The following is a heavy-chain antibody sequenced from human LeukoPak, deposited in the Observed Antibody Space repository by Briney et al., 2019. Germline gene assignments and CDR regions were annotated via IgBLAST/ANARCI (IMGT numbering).Heavy chain of an antibody. CDR3: ARSGGLAYYFVY. D-gene: IGHD3-16*01. J-gene: IGHJ4*02. CDR1: RFTFSNYA. V-gene: IGHV3-23*01. Sequence: SGGSLRLSCAASRFTFSNYAMRWVRQAPGKGLEWVSSIRDSAYRTYYADSVKGRFTISRDNAKNTLYLQMNSLRAEDTAVYYCARSGGLAYYFVYWGQGTLVTVSS. CDR2: IRDSAYRT.